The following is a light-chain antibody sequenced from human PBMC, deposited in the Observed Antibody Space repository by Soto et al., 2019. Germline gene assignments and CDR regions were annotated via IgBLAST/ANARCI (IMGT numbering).Light chain of an antibody. V-gene: IGKV1D-8*01. CDR1: QSISSC. J-gene: IGKJ1*01. CDR2: AAS. Sequence: IGMSHSLSLPSLCMEVTLALSCPMSQSISSCLAWYQQKPGKAPELLIYAASTLQSGVPSRFSGSGSGTEFTLTISCLQSEDFATYYCQQYYSFPWTFGQGTKVDIK. CDR3: QQYYSFPWT.